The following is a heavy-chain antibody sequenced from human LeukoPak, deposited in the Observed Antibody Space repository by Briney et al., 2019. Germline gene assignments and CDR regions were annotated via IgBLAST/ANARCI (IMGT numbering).Heavy chain of an antibody. V-gene: IGHV4-34*01. CDR1: GGSFSGYY. Sequence: SETLSLTCAVYGGSFSGYYWSWIRQPPGKGLEWIGEINHSGTTNSNPSLKSRVTISMNTSKNQFSLKLSSVTAADTALYYCARDRYNWNGEDSWGPGTLVTVAS. CDR2: INHSGTT. J-gene: IGHJ4*02. D-gene: IGHD1-20*01. CDR3: ARDRYNWNGEDS.